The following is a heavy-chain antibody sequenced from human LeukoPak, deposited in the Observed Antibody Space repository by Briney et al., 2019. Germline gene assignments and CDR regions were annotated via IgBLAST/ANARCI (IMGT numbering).Heavy chain of an antibody. J-gene: IGHJ4*02. CDR1: GFTFSSYG. CDR3: AKSRGSCGYDCYSDY. D-gene: IGHD2-21*02. V-gene: IGHV3-30*18. Sequence: GGSLRLSCAASGFTFSSYGMHWVRQAPGKGLEWVAVTSNDGSNKCYEDSVKGRFTVSRDNSQNTLHLQMNSLRAEDTAVYYCAKSRGSCGYDCYSDYWGQGTLVTVSS. CDR2: TSNDGSNK.